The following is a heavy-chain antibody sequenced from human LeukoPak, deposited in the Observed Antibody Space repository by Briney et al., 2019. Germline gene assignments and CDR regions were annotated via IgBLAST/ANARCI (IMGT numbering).Heavy chain of an antibody. V-gene: IGHV3-53*01. CDR1: GFTVITSY. CDR3: ATSTVAKYDY. CDR2: IFRDGTT. Sequence: PGGSLRLSCAASGFTVITSYMSWVRQAPGKGLEWVSVIFRDGTTYYADSVKGRFTISRDNSKNTLYLQMNSLRAEDTALYYCATSTVAKYDYWGQGTLVAVSS. D-gene: IGHD4-11*01. J-gene: IGHJ4*02.